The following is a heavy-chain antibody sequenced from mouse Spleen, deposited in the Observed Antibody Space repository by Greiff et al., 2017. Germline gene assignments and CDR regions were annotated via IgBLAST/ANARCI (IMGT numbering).Heavy chain of an antibody. V-gene: IGHV2-9*01. CDR1: VFSLSYYG. Sequence: QVQLMESGPGLVAPSQHLFITCTVSVFSLSYYGVDWVRQPPGKGLAWLGVILGGGSTNYNSALMSSLTISHDNAKSQGFLKMNSLQTDETAMDYCAKHGGGTALFAYWGRGGLVTVAA. J-gene: IGHJ3*01. D-gene: IGHD3-3*01. CDR3: AKHGGGTALFAY. CDR2: ILGGGST.